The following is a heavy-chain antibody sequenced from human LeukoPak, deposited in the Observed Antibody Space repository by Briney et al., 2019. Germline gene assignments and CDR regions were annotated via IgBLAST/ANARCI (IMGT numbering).Heavy chain of an antibody. CDR2: ISVSGGST. D-gene: IGHD2-2*01. V-gene: IGHV3-23*01. CDR1: GVTFSSYA. J-gene: IGHJ4*02. Sequence: GGSLRLSCVVSGVTFSSYAMTWVRQAPGKGLKWVSSISVSGGSTFYADSVEGRFTISRDNSKNTLYLQMNSLRAEDTAVYYCAKTVVPGRGRLFYWGQGTLVTVSS. CDR3: AKTVVPGRGRLFY.